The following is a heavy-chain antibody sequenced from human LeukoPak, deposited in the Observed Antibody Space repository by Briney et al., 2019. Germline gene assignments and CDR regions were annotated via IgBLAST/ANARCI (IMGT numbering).Heavy chain of an antibody. J-gene: IGHJ6*04. V-gene: IGHV3-7*01. CDR1: GFTFSNYW. CDR2: IKQDGSEK. CDR3: ARDSVDV. Sequence: GGSLRLSCAASGFTFSNYWMHWVRQAPGKGLVWVVNIKQDGSEKYYVDSVKGRFTISRDNAKNSLYLQMNSLRAEDTAVYYCARDSVDVWGKGTTVTVSS.